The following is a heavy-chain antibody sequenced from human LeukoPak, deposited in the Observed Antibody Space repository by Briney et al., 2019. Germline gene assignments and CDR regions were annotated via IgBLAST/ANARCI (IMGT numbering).Heavy chain of an antibody. Sequence: GALRLSCAASGFTFSSYAMSWVRQAPGKGLEWVSAISGSGGSAYYADSVKGRFTISRDNSKNTLYLQMNSLRAEDTAVYYCAKDGCTNGVCYLGYYYYGMDVWGQGTTVTVSS. D-gene: IGHD2-8*01. CDR1: GFTFSSYA. J-gene: IGHJ6*02. V-gene: IGHV3-23*01. CDR2: ISGSGGSA. CDR3: AKDGCTNGVCYLGYYYYGMDV.